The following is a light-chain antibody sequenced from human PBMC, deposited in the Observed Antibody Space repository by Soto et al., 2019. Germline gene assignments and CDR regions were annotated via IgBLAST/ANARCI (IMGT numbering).Light chain of an antibody. CDR2: ANT. CDR3: QSYDSSLSGYV. V-gene: IGLV1-40*01. Sequence: QAVVTQPPSVSGAPGQRVTISCTGRSSNIGAGYDVHWYRQLPGTAPKLLIYANTFRPSGVPDRFSGYKSGTSASLAITGLQAEDEADYYCQSYDSSLSGYVFGTGTKVTVL. CDR1: SSNIGAGYD. J-gene: IGLJ1*01.